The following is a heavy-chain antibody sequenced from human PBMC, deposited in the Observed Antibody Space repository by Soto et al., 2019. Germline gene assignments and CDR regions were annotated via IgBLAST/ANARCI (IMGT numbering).Heavy chain of an antibody. CDR2: INHSGST. J-gene: IGHJ4*02. V-gene: IGHV4-34*01. D-gene: IGHD3-9*01. CDR3: ARGDILTGYSY. Sequence: SETLSLTCAVYGGSFRGYYWSWVRQPPGGGLEWIGEINHSGSTNYSPSLKSRVSISVDTSKNQFSLNLSSVTAADTVIYYCARGDILTGYSYWSQGTLVTVSS. CDR1: GGSFRGYY.